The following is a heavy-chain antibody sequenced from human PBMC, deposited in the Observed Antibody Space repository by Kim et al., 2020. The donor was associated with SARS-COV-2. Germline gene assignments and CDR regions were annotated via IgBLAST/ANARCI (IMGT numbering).Heavy chain of an antibody. CDR2: IYTSGST. V-gene: IGHV4-61*02. CDR3: AWGPLRYFDWSVTDYYGIDV. J-gene: IGHJ6*02. D-gene: IGHD3-9*01. CDR1: GGSISSGSYY. Sequence: SETLSLTCTVSGGSISSGSYYWSWIRQPAGKGLEWIGRIYTSGSTNYTPSLKSRVTISVDTSKNQFSLKLSSVTAADTAVYYCAWGPLRYFDWSVTDYYGIDVWGQGTTVTVSS.